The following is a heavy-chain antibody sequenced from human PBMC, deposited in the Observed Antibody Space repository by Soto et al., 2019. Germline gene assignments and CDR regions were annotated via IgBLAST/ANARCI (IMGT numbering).Heavy chain of an antibody. Sequence: GASVKVSSKASGYTFTGYYMRWVRQAPGQGLEWMGWINPNSGGTNYAQKVQGCVTMTRDTSISTAYMELSRLRSDDTAVYYCARGSSSSSDPNNWFDPWGQGTLVTVSS. CDR2: INPNSGGT. V-gene: IGHV1-2*04. CDR3: ARGSSSSSDPNNWFDP. CDR1: GYTFTGYY. D-gene: IGHD6-6*01. J-gene: IGHJ5*02.